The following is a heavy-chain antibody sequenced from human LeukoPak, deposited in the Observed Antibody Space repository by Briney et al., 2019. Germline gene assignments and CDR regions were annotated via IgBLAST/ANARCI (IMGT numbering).Heavy chain of an antibody. D-gene: IGHD4-17*01. CDR2: INPNSGGT. Sequence: ASVKVSCKASGYTFTGYYMHWVRQAPGQGLEWMGWINPNSGGTNYAQKFQGRVTMTRDTSISTAYMELSRLRSDDTAVYYCARAGNDYGTPGDYWGQGTLVTVSS. CDR3: ARAGNDYGTPGDY. J-gene: IGHJ4*02. V-gene: IGHV1-2*02. CDR1: GYTFTGYY.